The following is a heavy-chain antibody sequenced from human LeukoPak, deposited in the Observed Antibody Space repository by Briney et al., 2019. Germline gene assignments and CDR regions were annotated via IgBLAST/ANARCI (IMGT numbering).Heavy chain of an antibody. V-gene: IGHV3-23*05. CDR1: GFIFSSYA. Sequence: GGSLRLSCAASGFIFSSYAMIWVRQAPGKGLEWVSTIHSRGSTTYYADSVKGRFTISRDNSDNTLYLQMNSLRPEDTAIYYCAKGGYVGYCSGGSCYFEDFWGQGTLVTVSS. CDR2: IHSRGSTT. D-gene: IGHD2-15*01. CDR3: AKGGYVGYCSGGSCYFEDF. J-gene: IGHJ4*02.